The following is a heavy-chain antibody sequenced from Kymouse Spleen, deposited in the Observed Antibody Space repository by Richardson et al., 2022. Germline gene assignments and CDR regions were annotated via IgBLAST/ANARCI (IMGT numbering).Heavy chain of an antibody. Sequence: QVQLQQWGAGLLKPSETLSLTCAVYGGSFSGYYWSWIRQPPGKGLEWIGEINHSGSTNYNPSLKSRVTISVDTSKNQFSLKLSSVTAADTAVYYCARGRDYLNPLFDYWGQGTLVTVSS. CDR2: INHSGST. D-gene: IGHD4-11,IGHD4-11*01,IGHD4-17*01. CDR1: GGSFSGYY. CDR3: ARGRDYLNPLFDY. V-gene: IGHV4-34*01. J-gene: IGHJ4*02.